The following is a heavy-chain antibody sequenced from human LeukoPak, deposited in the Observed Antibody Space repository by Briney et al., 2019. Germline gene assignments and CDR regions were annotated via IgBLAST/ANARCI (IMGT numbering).Heavy chain of an antibody. D-gene: IGHD5-24*01. Sequence: GGSLRLSCAASGFTFSSYSMNWVRQAPGMGLEWVSFISSGTNYIYYADSVKGRFTISRDNAKNSLNLQMNSLRAEDTAVYYRSSLTDGYSSYWGQGTLVTVSS. CDR3: SSLTDGYSSY. CDR2: ISSGTNYI. J-gene: IGHJ4*02. V-gene: IGHV3-21*01. CDR1: GFTFSSYS.